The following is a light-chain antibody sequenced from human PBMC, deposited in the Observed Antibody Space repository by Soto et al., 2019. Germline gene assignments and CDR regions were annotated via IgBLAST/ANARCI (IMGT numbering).Light chain of an antibody. V-gene: IGKV3-11*01. J-gene: IGKJ1*01. Sequence: EIVLTQSPATLSLSPGERGTLSCRASESVTTYLAWYQQKPGQAPRLLVYDVSNRATGIPARFSGGGSGTDFTLTIGNLEPEDFAVYYCQQRSDWPWTFGQGTKVDIK. CDR2: DVS. CDR3: QQRSDWPWT. CDR1: ESVTTY.